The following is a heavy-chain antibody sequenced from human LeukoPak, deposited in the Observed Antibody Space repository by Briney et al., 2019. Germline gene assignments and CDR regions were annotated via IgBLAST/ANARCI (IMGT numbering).Heavy chain of an antibody. CDR2: IHEDGSVR. D-gene: IGHD3-16*01. CDR3: ARGRGWVDH. CDR1: GYTFTAYS. Sequence: GGSLRLACAASGYTFTAYSMSWFRQAPGKGLEWVGNIHEDGSVRNYVDSVKGRFTISRDNARNSVYLQLNSLRAEDTALYYCARGRGWVDHWGQGTLVTVSS. V-gene: IGHV3-7*01. J-gene: IGHJ4*02.